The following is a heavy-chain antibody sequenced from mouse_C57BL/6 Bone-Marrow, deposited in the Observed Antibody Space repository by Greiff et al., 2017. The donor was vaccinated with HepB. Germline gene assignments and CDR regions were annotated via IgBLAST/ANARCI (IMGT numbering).Heavy chain of an antibody. D-gene: IGHD2-4*01. CDR1: GYTFTSYW. CDR2: IYPGSGST. CDR3: ANFYYDYDGWFAY. V-gene: IGHV1-55*01. J-gene: IGHJ3*01. Sequence: VKLKQPGAELVKPGASVKMSCKASGYTFTSYWITWVKQRPGQGLEWIGDIYPGSGSTNYNEKFKSKATLTVDTSSSTAYMQLSSLTSEDSAVYYCANFYYDYDGWFAYWGQGTLVTVSA.